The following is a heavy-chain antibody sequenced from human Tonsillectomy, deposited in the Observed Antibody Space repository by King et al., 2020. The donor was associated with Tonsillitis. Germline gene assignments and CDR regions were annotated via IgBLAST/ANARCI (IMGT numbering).Heavy chain of an antibody. CDR3: ARDGGLLSPYGYFDL. V-gene: IGHV1-46*01. CDR1: GYTFTNYY. CDR2: INPSGGST. D-gene: IGHD2-21*02. J-gene: IGHJ2*01. Sequence: QVQLVQSGAEVKKPGASVKVSCKASGYTFTNYYMHWVRQAPGQGLEWMGFINPSGGSTSYAQKFQGRVTMTRDTSTSTVYMELNSLRSEDTAVYYCARDGGLLSPYGYFDLWGRGTLVTVSS.